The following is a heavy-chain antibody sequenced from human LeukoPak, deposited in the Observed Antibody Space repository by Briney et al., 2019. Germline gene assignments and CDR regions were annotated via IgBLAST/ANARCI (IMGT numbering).Heavy chain of an antibody. CDR1: GGSISSYY. V-gene: IGHV4-59*01. CDR3: ARPWGYDSSGQIDY. J-gene: IGHJ4*02. CDR2: IYNSGST. Sequence: SSETLSLTCSVSGGSISSYYWSWIRQPPGKGLEWIGYIYNSGSTNSNPSLKSRVTISVDTSKNQFSLKLSSVTAADTAVYYCARPWGYDSSGQIDYWGQGTLVTVSS. D-gene: IGHD3-22*01.